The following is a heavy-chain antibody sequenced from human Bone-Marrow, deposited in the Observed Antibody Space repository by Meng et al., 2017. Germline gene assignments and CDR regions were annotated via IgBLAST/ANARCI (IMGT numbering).Heavy chain of an antibody. CDR3: ARVRWVGNWNYYYYGMDV. CDR1: GGSFSGYY. V-gene: IGHV4-34*01. J-gene: IGHJ6*02. CDR2: INHSGST. Sequence: QVQLQQWGAGLLKPSETLSLTCAVYGGSFSGYYWSWIRQPPGKGLEWIGEINHSGSTNYNPSLKSRVTISVDTSKNQFSLKLSSVTAADTAVYYCARVRWVGNWNYYYYGMDVWGQGTTVTVSS. D-gene: IGHD1-20*01.